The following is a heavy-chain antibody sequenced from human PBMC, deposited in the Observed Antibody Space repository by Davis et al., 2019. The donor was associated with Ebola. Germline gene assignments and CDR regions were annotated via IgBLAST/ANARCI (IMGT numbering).Heavy chain of an antibody. J-gene: IGHJ4*02. Sequence: MPSETLSLTCSVSGGPIRSSNFYWDWIRQPPGKGLEWIGSIYYSGRTYYNPSLKSRLTISVDSSKSQFSLRLSSVTAADTAIYYCARLSSSVAGLYWGQGILVTVSS. CDR2: IYYSGRT. CDR1: GGPIRSSNFY. V-gene: IGHV4-39*01. CDR3: ARLSSSVAGLY. D-gene: IGHD6-19*01.